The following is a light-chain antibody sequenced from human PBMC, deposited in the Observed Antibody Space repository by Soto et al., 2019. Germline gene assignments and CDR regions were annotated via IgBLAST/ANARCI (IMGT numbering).Light chain of an antibody. CDR2: EVS. V-gene: IGLV2-14*01. CDR3: SSYTSTNNWV. CDR1: SSDVGGYNY. J-gene: IGLJ3*02. Sequence: QSALTQPASVSGSPGKSITISCTGTSSDVGGYNYVSWYQQHPGKAPKLMIYEVSNRPSGVSNRFSGSKSGNTASLSISGLQTEDEADYYCSSYTSTNNWVFGGGTKLTVL.